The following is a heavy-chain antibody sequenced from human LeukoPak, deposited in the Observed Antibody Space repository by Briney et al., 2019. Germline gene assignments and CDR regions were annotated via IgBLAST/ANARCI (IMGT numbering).Heavy chain of an antibody. Sequence: GGSLRLSCAASGFTFSSYGMHWVRQAPGKGLEWVAVIWYDGSNKYYADSVKGRFTICRDNSKNTLYLQMNSLRAEDTAVYYCARDVYYDSSGYDRSSGDWGQGTLVTVSS. D-gene: IGHD3-22*01. V-gene: IGHV3-33*01. J-gene: IGHJ4*02. CDR1: GFTFSSYG. CDR3: ARDVYYDSSGYDRSSGD. CDR2: IWYDGSNK.